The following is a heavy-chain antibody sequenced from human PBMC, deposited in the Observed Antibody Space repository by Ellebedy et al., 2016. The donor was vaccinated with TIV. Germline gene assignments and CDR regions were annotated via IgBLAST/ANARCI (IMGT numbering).Heavy chain of an antibody. D-gene: IGHD1-1*01. CDR3: GRVTYNWNDSMSWFDF. CDR1: GGPISSYY. Sequence: MPSETLSPTCTVPGGPISSYYWSWIRQPPGKGLAWIGYIYYSGSTNYNPSRKSRVTTSVDTSKNQFSLKLSSVTAADTAVYYCGRVTYNWNDSMSWFDFWGQGTLVTVSS. V-gene: IGHV4-59*01. J-gene: IGHJ5*01. CDR2: IYYSGST.